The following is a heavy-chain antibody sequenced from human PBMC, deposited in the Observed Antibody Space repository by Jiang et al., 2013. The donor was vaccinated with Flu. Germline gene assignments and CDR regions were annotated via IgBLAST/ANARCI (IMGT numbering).Heavy chain of an antibody. V-gene: IGHV3-23*01. CDR3: AKDWRADY. Sequence: AMNWVRQAPGKGLEWVSDISASGDGTHYADSVKGRFTISRDNSKNTLYLQMNSLRAEDTAIYYCAKDWRADYWGQGTLVTVSS. J-gene: IGHJ4*02. CDR2: ISASGDGT. CDR1: A.